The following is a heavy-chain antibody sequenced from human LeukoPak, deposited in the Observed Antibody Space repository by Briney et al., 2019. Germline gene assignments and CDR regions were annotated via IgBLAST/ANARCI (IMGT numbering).Heavy chain of an antibody. CDR2: IIPIFGTA. Sequence: SVKVSCKASGGTFSSYAISWVRQAPGQGLEWMGGIIPIFGTANYAQKFQGRVTITTDESTSTAYMELSSLRSEDTAVYYCARGYYYNSSGYYSFDYWGQGTLVTVSS. CDR3: ARGYYYNSSGYYSFDY. CDR1: GGTFSSYA. V-gene: IGHV1-69*05. J-gene: IGHJ4*02. D-gene: IGHD3-22*01.